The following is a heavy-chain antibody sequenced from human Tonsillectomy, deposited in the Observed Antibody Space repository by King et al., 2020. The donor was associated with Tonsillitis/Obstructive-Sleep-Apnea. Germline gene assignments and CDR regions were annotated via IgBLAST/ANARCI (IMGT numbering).Heavy chain of an antibody. D-gene: IGHD3-10*01. V-gene: IGHV4-34*01. Sequence: VQLPQWGAGLLKPSETLSLPCAVYGGSFSDYDWSWVRQPPGKGLEWIGVINHSGSTNCNPSLKSRLTISIDTSKKQFSLELTSVTAADPAVYSCARDTYYYFGSGNYNRNLFDSWGQGTLVTVTS. CDR3: ARDTYYYFGSGNYNRNLFDS. J-gene: IGHJ4*02. CDR1: GGSFSDYD. CDR2: INHSGST.